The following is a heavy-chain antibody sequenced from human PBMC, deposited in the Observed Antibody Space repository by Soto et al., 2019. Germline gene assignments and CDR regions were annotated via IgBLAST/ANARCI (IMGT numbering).Heavy chain of an antibody. Sequence: PVGSLRFSCAASGFTSTNYVMNWVRQAPGKGLEWVSSISGSGTTTFYADSVKGRFIISRDNSKNTLYLQMNSLRAEDTALYYCAKDRVGGVPDAFDIWGQGTMVTVSS. D-gene: IGHD2-8*01. CDR2: ISGSGTTT. V-gene: IGHV3-23*01. CDR3: AKDRVGGVPDAFDI. J-gene: IGHJ3*02. CDR1: GFTSTNYV.